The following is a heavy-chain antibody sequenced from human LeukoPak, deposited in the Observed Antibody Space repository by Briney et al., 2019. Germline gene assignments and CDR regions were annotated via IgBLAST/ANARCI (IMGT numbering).Heavy chain of an antibody. CDR3: ARDHFPFYGDYVPPFDY. D-gene: IGHD4-17*01. CDR2: ISAYNGNT. Sequence: ASVKVSCKASGYTFTSYGISWVRQAPGQGLEWMGWISAYNGNTNYAQKLQGRVTMTTDTSTSTAYMELRSLRSDATAVYYCARDHFPFYGDYVPPFDYWGQGTLVTVSS. J-gene: IGHJ4*02. V-gene: IGHV1-18*01. CDR1: GYTFTSYG.